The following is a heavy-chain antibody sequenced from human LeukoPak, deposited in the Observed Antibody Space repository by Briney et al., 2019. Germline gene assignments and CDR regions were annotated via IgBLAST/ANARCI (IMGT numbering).Heavy chain of an antibody. CDR2: ISFDGVNT. J-gene: IGHJ6*03. Sequence: GGSLRLSCAASGFTFSSYSMNWVRQAPGKGLEWVAVISFDGVNTFYADSVKGRFTISRDNSNNTVYLQMNNLRPEDTAVFYCARGQGYESYYYMDVWGKGTTVSVSS. CDR1: GFTFSSYS. D-gene: IGHD2-2*01. CDR3: ARGQGYESYYYMDV. V-gene: IGHV3-30*03.